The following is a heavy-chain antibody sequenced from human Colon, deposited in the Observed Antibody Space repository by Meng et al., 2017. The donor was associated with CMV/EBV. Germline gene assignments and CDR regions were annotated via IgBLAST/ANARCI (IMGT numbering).Heavy chain of an antibody. D-gene: IGHD2-2*03. CDR3: AKGVGYCSSTSCSIFDY. CDR1: GFDFSIYS. J-gene: IGHJ4*02. V-gene: IGHV3-23*01. CDR2: ITGSGGGT. Sequence: GGSLRLSCAASGFDFSIYSMTWVRQAPGRGLEWVSTITGSGGGTYYADSVKGRFTISRDNSKNTLYLQMNSLRAEDTAVYYCAKGVGYCSSTSCSIFDYWGQGTLVTVSS.